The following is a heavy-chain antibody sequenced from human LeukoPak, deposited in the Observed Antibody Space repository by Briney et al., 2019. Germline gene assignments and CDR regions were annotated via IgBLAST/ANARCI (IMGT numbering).Heavy chain of an antibody. CDR3: ARVRSYGGDLDY. Sequence: SETLSLTCTVSGGSISSYYWSWIRQPAGKGLEWIGRIYASGSTNYNPSLKSRVTMSVDTSKNQFSLKLSSVTAADTAVYYCARVRSYGGDLDYWGQGTLVTVSS. J-gene: IGHJ4*02. V-gene: IGHV4-4*07. D-gene: IGHD1-26*01. CDR1: GGSISSYY. CDR2: IYASGST.